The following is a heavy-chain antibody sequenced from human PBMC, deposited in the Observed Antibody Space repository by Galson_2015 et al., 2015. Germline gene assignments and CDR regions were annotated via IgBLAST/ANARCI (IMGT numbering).Heavy chain of an antibody. D-gene: IGHD2-15*01. V-gene: IGHV5-10-1*01. CDR3: ARSGGSGVFDY. CDR1: GSTFTGYW. Sequence: QSGAEVTKPVESLVISCTGSGSTFTGYWISWVHQMPAKGLEWMGRMDPTDSYTNYSPSFQGHVTISADKSFSTAYLQWSSLKASDTAMYYCARSGGSGVFDYWGQGAPVTVSS. J-gene: IGHJ4*02. CDR2: MDPTDSYT.